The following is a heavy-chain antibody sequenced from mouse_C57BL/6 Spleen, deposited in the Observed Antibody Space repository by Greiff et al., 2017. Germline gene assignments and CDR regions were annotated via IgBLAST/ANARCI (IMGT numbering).Heavy chain of an antibody. CDR1: GFTFSSYA. V-gene: IGHV5-9-1*02. Sequence: EVMLVESGEGLVKPVGSLKLSCAASGFTFSSYAMSWVRQTPEKRLEWVAYISSGGDYIYYADTVKGRFTISRDNARNTLYLQMSSLTSEDTAMYYCTRENGSLYYFDYWGQGTTLTVSS. D-gene: IGHD1-1*01. CDR2: ISSGGDYI. J-gene: IGHJ2*01. CDR3: TRENGSLYYFDY.